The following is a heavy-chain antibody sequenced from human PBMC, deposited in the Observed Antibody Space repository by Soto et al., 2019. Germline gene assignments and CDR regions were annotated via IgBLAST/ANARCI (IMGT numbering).Heavy chain of an antibody. D-gene: IGHD3-10*01. Sequence: SETLSLTCAVYGGSFSGYYWSWIRQPPGKGLEWIGEINHSGSTNYNPSLKSRVTISVDTSKNQFSLKLSSVTAADTAVYYCARGLTYYYGSGSYRPPGYYYYMDVWGKGTTVTV. V-gene: IGHV4-34*01. CDR2: INHSGST. CDR3: ARGLTYYYGSGSYRPPGYYYYMDV. CDR1: GGSFSGYY. J-gene: IGHJ6*03.